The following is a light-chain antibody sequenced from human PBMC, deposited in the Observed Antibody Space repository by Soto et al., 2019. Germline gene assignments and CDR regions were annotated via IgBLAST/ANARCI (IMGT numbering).Light chain of an antibody. CDR3: QRYNSYSRT. Sequence: DIRMTQSPSALSASVGDSDTITCRASQNVNNWVAWYQQKPGKAPRFLIYDASSLESGVPSRFSGSGSGTDFTLTISSLQPDDFATYYCQRYNSYSRTFGQGTKVDIK. V-gene: IGKV1-5*01. CDR2: DAS. CDR1: QNVNNW. J-gene: IGKJ1*01.